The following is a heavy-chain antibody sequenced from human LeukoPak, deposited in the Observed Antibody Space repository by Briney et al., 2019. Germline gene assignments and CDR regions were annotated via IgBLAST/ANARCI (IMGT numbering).Heavy chain of an antibody. CDR1: GFTFSSYG. CDR3: ARDLVVVAATPFVY. J-gene: IGHJ4*02. Sequence: GGSLRLSCAASGFTFSSYGMHWVRQAPGKGLEWVSYISSSGSTIYYADSVKGRFTISRDNAKNSLYLQMNSLRAEDTAVYYCARDLVVVAATPFVYWGQGTLVTVSS. V-gene: IGHV3-48*04. CDR2: ISSSGSTI. D-gene: IGHD2-15*01.